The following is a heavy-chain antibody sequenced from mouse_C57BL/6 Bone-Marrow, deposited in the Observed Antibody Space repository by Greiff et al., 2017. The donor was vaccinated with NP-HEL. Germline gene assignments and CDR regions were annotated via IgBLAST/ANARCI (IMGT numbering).Heavy chain of an antibody. V-gene: IGHV1-55*01. J-gene: IGHJ2*01. CDR1: GYTFTSYW. Sequence: QVQLQQSGAELVKPGASVKMSCKASGYTFTSYWITWVKQRPGQGLEWIGDIYPGSGSTNYNEKFKSKATLTVDTSSSTAYMQLSSLTSEDSAVYDCARPYNWEKGYYFDYWGQGTTLTVSS. D-gene: IGHD4-1*01. CDR3: ARPYNWEKGYYFDY. CDR2: IYPGSGST.